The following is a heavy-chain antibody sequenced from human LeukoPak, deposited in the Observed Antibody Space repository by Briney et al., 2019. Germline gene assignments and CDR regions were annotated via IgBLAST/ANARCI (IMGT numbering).Heavy chain of an antibody. CDR1: GFTFSSYS. J-gene: IGHJ3*02. D-gene: IGHD2-2*01. CDR2: ISSSSSYI. V-gene: IGHV3-21*01. CDR3: ARDPAIVVVPAAIHRPDAFDI. Sequence: GGSLRLSCAASGFTFSSYSMNWVRQAPGKGLEWVSSISSSSSYIYYADSVKDRFTISRDNAKNSLYLQMNSLRAEDTAVYYCARDPAIVVVPAAIHRPDAFDIWGQGTMVTVSS.